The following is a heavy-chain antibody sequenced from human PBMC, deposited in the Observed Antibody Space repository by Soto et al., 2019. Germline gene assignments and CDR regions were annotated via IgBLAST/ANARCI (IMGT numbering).Heavy chain of an antibody. CDR1: GGSFIGYY. D-gene: IGHD2-2*01. V-gene: IGHV4-34*01. Sequence: PSETLSLTCAVYGGSFIGYYWSWIRQPPGKGLEWIGEINHSGSTNYNPSLKSRVTISVDTSKNQFSLKLSSVTAADTAVYYCARGDVVVPAGSGGFDPWGQGTLVTVSS. CDR3: ARGDVVVPAGSGGFDP. CDR2: INHSGST. J-gene: IGHJ5*02.